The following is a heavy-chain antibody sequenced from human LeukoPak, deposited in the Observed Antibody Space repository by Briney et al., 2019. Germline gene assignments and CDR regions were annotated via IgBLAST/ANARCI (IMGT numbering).Heavy chain of an antibody. CDR3: ARRSKLLWFGELFDY. J-gene: IGHJ4*02. CDR1: GGSFGGYY. CDR2: INHSGST. V-gene: IGHV4-34*01. Sequence: SETLSLTCAVYGGSFGGYYWSWIRQPPGKGLEWIGEINHSGSTNYNPSLKSRVTISVDTSKNQFSLKLSSVTAADTAVYYCARRSKLLWFGELFDYWGQGTLVTVSS. D-gene: IGHD3-10*01.